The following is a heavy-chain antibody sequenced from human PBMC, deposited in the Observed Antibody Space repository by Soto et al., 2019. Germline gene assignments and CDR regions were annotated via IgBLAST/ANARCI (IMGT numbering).Heavy chain of an antibody. CDR1: GFTFGSFA. J-gene: IGHJ4*02. D-gene: IGHD3-3*01. Sequence: GSLRLSCAASGFTFGSFAMGWVRQAPGKGLEWVSSISGSGGSRYYADPVKGRFTISRDDSKNMLYLHMNSLRAEDTAVYYCAKRGRGDFWSGPRHLFAYWGPGTLVTGAS. CDR2: ISGSGGSR. CDR3: AKRGRGDFWSGPRHLFAY. V-gene: IGHV3-23*01.